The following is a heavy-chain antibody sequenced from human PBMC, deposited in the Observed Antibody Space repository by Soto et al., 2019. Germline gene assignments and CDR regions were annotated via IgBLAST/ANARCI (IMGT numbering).Heavy chain of an antibody. D-gene: IGHD3-22*01. J-gene: IGHJ4*02. CDR2: IKSDGSGT. CDR1: GFTFSSYW. CDR3: ARGDGDYYDEKGYLGRH. V-gene: IGHV3-74*01. Sequence: EVQLVESGGGLVQPGGSLTLSCAAFGFTFSSYWMHWVRPAPGKGLVWVARIKSDGSGTIYADSVKGRLTISRDNARNTLYLQMNNLRAEDTAVYFCARGDGDYYDEKGYLGRHWGQGTLVTVS.